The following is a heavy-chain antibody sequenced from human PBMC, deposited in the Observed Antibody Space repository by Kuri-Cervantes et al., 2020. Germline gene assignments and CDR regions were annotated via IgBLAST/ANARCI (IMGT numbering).Heavy chain of an antibody. CDR1: GYTFTSYF. J-gene: IGHJ4*02. V-gene: IGHV1-46*01. D-gene: IGHD6-6*01. CDR3: ARGAARDLDY. Sequence: ASVKVSCKASGYTFTSYFMHWVRQAPGQGLEWMGLINPSGGSTRYAPRFQGRVTMTRDTSTSTVYMKLSSLRSEDTAVFYCARGAARDLDYWGQGTLVTVSS. CDR2: INPSGGST.